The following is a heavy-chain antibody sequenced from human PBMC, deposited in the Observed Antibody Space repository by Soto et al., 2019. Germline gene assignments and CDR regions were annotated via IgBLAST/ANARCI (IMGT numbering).Heavy chain of an antibody. J-gene: IGHJ4*02. D-gene: IGHD3-22*01. Sequence: EASVKVSCKASGGTFSRYAISWVRQAPGQGLEWMGGIIPIFGTANYAQKFQGRVTITADESTSTAYMELSSLRSEDTAVYYCARVPSYDSSGPLDYWGQGTLVTVSS. CDR3: ARVPSYDSSGPLDY. V-gene: IGHV1-69*13. CDR2: IIPIFGTA. CDR1: GGTFSRYA.